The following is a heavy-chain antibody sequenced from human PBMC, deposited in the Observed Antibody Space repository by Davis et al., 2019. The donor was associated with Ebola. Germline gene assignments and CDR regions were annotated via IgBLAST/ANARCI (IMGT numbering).Heavy chain of an antibody. J-gene: IGHJ4*02. Sequence: GESLKISCAASGFTFSDYYMSWIRQAPGKGLEWVSYISSSGSTIYYADSVKGRFTISRDNAKNSLYLQMNSLRDEDTAVYYCARDPTSGWTYFDYWGQGTLVTVSS. CDR2: ISSSGSTI. V-gene: IGHV3-11*04. D-gene: IGHD6-19*01. CDR1: GFTFSDYY. CDR3: ARDPTSGWTYFDY.